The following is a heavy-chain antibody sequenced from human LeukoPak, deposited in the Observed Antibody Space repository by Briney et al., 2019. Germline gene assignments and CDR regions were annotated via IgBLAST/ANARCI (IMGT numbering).Heavy chain of an antibody. CDR2: ISSSGSTI. CDR1: GFTFSDYY. Sequence: GGSLRLSCAASGFTFSDYYMSWIRQAPGKGLEWVSYISSSGSTIYYADSVKGRFTISRDNAKNSLFLQMNSLRAEDTAVYYCARAGLRYFDWLVPDYGMDVWGQGTTVTVSS. D-gene: IGHD3-9*01. J-gene: IGHJ6*02. V-gene: IGHV3-11*01. CDR3: ARAGLRYFDWLVPDYGMDV.